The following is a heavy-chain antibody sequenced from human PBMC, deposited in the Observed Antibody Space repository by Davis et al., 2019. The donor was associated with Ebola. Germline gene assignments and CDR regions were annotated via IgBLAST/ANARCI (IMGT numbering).Heavy chain of an antibody. V-gene: IGHV3-11*01. D-gene: IGHD5-12*01. CDR2: ISSSGSTI. CDR1: GFIVSSNY. J-gene: IGHJ6*02. Sequence: PGGSLRLSCAASGFIVSSNYMSWVRQAPGKGLEWVSYISSSGSTIYYADSVKGRFTISRDNAKNSLYLQMNSLRAEDTAVYYCARGLRFRNYYYGMDVWGQGTTVTVSS. CDR3: ARGLRFRNYYYGMDV.